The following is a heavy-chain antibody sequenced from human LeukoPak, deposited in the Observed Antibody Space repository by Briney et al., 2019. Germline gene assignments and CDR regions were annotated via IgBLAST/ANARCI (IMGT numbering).Heavy chain of an antibody. CDR2: ISAYNGDT. CDR3: ARDIGYCSGGSCSPYCDY. CDR1: GYTFTRYG. J-gene: IGHJ4*02. D-gene: IGHD2-15*01. Sequence: ASVKVSCKASGYTFTRYGISWLRQAPGQGLEWMGWISAYNGDTNYAQKLQGRVTMTTDTSTSTAYMGLRRLISDDTAVYYCARDIGYCSGGSCSPYCDYWGQGTLVTVSS. V-gene: IGHV1-18*04.